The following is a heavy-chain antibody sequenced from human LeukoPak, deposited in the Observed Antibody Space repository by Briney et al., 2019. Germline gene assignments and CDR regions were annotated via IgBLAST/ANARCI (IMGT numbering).Heavy chain of an antibody. Sequence: GGSLRLSRAASGFTFSSYWMHWVRQAPGKGLEWVSSISDSGGYTFYADSVKGRFTISRDNSKNTVYLQMNSLRAEDTAVYYCAKGGSYRSQPYFDYWGQGTPVTVSS. J-gene: IGHJ4*02. V-gene: IGHV3-23*01. CDR2: ISDSGGYT. D-gene: IGHD3-16*02. CDR1: GFTFSSYW. CDR3: AKGGSYRSQPYFDY.